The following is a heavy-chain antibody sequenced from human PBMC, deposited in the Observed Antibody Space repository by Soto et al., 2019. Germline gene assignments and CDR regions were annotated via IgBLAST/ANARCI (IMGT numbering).Heavy chain of an antibody. J-gene: IGHJ6*02. CDR2: IIPIFGTA. V-gene: IGHV1-69*12. D-gene: IGHD2-15*01. Sequence: QVQLVQSGAEVKKPGSSVKVSCKASGGTFSSYAISWVRQAPGQGLEWMGGIIPIFGTANYAQKFQGRVTITADEXXSXAXXELSSLRSEDTAVYYCAGGRGIVVVVAANAYGMDVWGQGTTVTVSS. CDR3: AGGRGIVVVVAANAYGMDV. CDR1: GGTFSSYA.